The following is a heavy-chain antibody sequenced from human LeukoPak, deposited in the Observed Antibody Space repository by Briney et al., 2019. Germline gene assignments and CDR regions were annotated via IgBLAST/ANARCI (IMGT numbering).Heavy chain of an antibody. D-gene: IGHD6-13*01. V-gene: IGHV3-48*04. J-gene: IGHJ5*02. CDR3: ASLAAAGTGFDP. CDR1: GFTFSSYS. Sequence: PGGSLRLSCAASGFTFSSYSMNWVRQAPGKGLEWVSYISSSSSSTIYYADSVKGRFTISRDNAKNSLYLQMNSLRAEDTAVYYCASLAAAGTGFDPWGQGTLVTVSS. CDR2: ISSSSSSTI.